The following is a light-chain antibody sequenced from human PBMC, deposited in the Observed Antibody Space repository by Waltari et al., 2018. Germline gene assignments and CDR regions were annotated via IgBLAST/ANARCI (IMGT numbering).Light chain of an antibody. J-gene: IGKJ2*01. V-gene: IGKV3-20*01. CDR2: GAS. CDR1: ESVPNNY. Sequence: ELVWTHSPDSLSLSPGQRATLFCRSSESVPNNYLACYQQKSGPAPRLLIYGASSRATGIPDRFSGSASGTDFTLTISRLEPEDFAVYYCQQYGGSPTTFGRGTKLEIK. CDR3: QQYGGSPTT.